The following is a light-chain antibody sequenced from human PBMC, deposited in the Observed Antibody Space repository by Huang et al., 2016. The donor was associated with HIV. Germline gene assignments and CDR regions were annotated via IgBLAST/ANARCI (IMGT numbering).Light chain of an antibody. CDR3: QQSYSSLLYT. V-gene: IGKV1-39*01. CDR1: PSMSNS. Sequence: DNQMTQSPSSLSASVGDSVTITCRASPSMSNSLNCYQQRPGKAPELPIYAASHLQTGGPSRFSGSGSRTDFTLTISSLQPEDFARYFCQQSYSSLLYTFGQGTKLEIK. J-gene: IGKJ2*01. CDR2: AAS.